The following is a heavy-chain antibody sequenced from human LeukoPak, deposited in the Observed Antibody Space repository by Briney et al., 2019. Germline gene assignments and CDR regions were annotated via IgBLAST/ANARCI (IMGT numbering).Heavy chain of an antibody. CDR2: IIPIFGTA. CDR3: AREGGYGYGGNHGGY. V-gene: IGHV1-69*01. J-gene: IGHJ4*02. D-gene: IGHD4-23*01. Sequence: SVKVSCKASGGTFSSYAISWVRQAPGQGLEWMGGIIPIFGTANYAQKLQGRVTITADESTSTAYMELSSLRSEDTAVYYCAREGGYGYGGNHGGYWGQGTLVTVSS. CDR1: GGTFSSYA.